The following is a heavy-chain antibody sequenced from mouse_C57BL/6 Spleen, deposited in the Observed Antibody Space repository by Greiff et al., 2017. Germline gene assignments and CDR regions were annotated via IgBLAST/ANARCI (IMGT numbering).Heavy chain of an antibody. D-gene: IGHD1-1*01. Sequence: QVQLQQSGAELARPGASVKLSCKASGYTFTSYGISWVKQRTGQGLEWIGEIYPRSGNTYYNEKFKGKATLTADKSSSTAYMELRSLTSEDSAVXFCARDYGSSPYYFDYWGQGTTLTVSS. CDR1: GYTFTSYG. CDR3: ARDYGSSPYYFDY. J-gene: IGHJ2*01. V-gene: IGHV1-81*01. CDR2: IYPRSGNT.